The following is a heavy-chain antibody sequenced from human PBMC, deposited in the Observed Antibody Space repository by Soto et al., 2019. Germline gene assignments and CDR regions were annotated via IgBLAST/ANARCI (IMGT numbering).Heavy chain of an antibody. CDR2: ISTSGDST. V-gene: IGHV3-23*01. J-gene: IGHJ4*02. Sequence: EVQLLESGGGLVQPGGSLRLSCAASGITFSSYAMSWVRQAPGKGLEWVSAISTSGDSTYYADSVKGRLTISRDNSKNTLYLQMNSLRAEDTAVYYCAKGAGGVATCVYFDCWGQGTLLTVSS. CDR1: GITFSSYA. D-gene: IGHD5-12*01. CDR3: AKGAGGVATCVYFDC.